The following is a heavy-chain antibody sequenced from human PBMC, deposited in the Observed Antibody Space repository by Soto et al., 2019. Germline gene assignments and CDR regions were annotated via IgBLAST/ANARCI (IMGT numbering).Heavy chain of an antibody. CDR3: ARVSPLYLGEFSHTSVRGYYFGY. CDR1: GGYFSGYY. J-gene: IGHJ4*02. CDR2: INNSGST. D-gene: IGHD3-16*02. V-gene: IGHV4-34*01. Sequence: QVQLQQWGAGLLKPSETLSLSCAVYGGYFSGYYWSWIRQPPGKGLEWIGEINNSGSTNYNPYLKSSVTNLVETSKIHFSLKRSSVTAADTAVYYCARVSPLYLGEFSHTSVRGYYFGYWGQGTLVTVAS.